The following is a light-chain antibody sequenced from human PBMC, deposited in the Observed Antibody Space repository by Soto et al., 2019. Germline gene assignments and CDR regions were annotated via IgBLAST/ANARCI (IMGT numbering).Light chain of an antibody. J-gene: IGKJ1*01. Sequence: EIVLTQSPGTLSLSPGERATLSCRASQSVSSYLEWYQQKPGQAPRLLIYDASNRDTGIPARFSGSGSGTDFTLPLSRLEPEDFEVYYCQQRSNWPWTFGQGTKVDIK. CDR2: DAS. V-gene: IGKV3-11*01. CDR1: QSVSSY. CDR3: QQRSNWPWT.